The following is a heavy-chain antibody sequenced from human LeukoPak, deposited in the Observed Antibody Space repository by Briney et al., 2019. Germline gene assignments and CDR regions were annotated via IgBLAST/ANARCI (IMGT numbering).Heavy chain of an antibody. J-gene: IGHJ4*02. CDR3: ARDGGGSSARPTHYYFDY. V-gene: IGHV3-33*01. CDR1: GFTFSTYG. CDR2: IWYDGSNK. D-gene: IGHD6-6*01. Sequence: GGSLRLSCVASGFTFSTYGMHWVRQAPGKGLKWVALIWYDGSNKFYADSVKGRFTISRDNSKNTLYLQMNSLRAEDTAVYYCARDGGGSSARPTHYYFDYWGQGTLVPVSS.